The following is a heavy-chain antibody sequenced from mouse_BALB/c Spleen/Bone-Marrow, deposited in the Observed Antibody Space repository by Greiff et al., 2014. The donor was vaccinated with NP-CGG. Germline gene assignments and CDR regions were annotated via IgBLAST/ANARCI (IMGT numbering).Heavy chain of an antibody. Sequence: VQLKQSGPDLVKPSQSLSFTCTVTGYSITSGYSWHWIRQFPGNKLEWMGFIHYSGTTNYNPSFKSRISFTRDNTKNQFFLQLKSVNSDDTDTCYCARQNDGYHYYAMDYWGQGTSVTVSS. CDR2: IHYSGTT. V-gene: IGHV3-1*02. D-gene: IGHD2-3*01. J-gene: IGHJ4*01. CDR3: ARQNDGYHYYAMDY. CDR1: GYSITSGYS.